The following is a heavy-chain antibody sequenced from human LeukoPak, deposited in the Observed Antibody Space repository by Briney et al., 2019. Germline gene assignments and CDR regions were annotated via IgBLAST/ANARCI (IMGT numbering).Heavy chain of an antibody. CDR1: GFTFSRYG. CDR2: ISYHGSDT. J-gene: IGHJ6*03. Sequence: GGSLRLSCATSGFTFSRYGMHWARQAPGKGLNWVAIISYHGSDTDYTDSVKGRFTISRDNSKNTLYLQMNSLRAEDTAVYYCAKGYYYFMDVWGKGTTVTISS. CDR3: AKGYYYFMDV. V-gene: IGHV3-30*04.